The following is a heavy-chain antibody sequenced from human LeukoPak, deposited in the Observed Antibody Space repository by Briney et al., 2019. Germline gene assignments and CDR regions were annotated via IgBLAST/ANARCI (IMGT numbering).Heavy chain of an antibody. CDR2: INHSGST. CDR1: GGSFSGYY. CDR3: ARGLPNYYGSGSYLHYYYYMDV. D-gene: IGHD3-10*01. Sequence: SSETLSLTCAVYGGSFSGYYWSWIRQPPGKGLEWIGEINHSGSTNCNPSLKSRVTISVDTSKNQFSLKLSSVTAADTAVYYCARGLPNYYGSGSYLHYYYYMDVWGKGTTVTVSS. J-gene: IGHJ6*03. V-gene: IGHV4-34*01.